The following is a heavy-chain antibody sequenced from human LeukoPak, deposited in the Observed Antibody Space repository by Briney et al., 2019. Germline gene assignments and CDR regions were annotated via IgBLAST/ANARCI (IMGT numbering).Heavy chain of an antibody. CDR1: GGSINSSY. J-gene: IGHJ2*01. CDR3: ARHSSGWFGESYLYFDL. CDR2: VDYSGST. D-gene: IGHD3-10*01. V-gene: IGHV4-59*08. Sequence: SETLSLTCTVSGGSINSSYWSWIRQPPGKGLEWIGYVDYSGSTDYNPSLKSRVTISVDTSNNQFSLKLSSVTATDTAVYYCARHSSGWFGESYLYFDLWGRGTLVTASS.